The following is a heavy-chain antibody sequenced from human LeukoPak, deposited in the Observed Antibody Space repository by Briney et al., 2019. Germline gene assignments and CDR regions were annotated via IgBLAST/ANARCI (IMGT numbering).Heavy chain of an antibody. CDR2: IVVGSGNT. CDR3: ANLKTYSSSPRGVYYFDY. Sequence: EASVKVSYKASGFTFTSSAVQWVRQARGQRLEWIGWIVVGSGNTNYAQKFQERVTTTRDMSTSTAYMELSSLRSEDTAVYYCANLKTYSSSPRGVYYFDYWGQGTLVTVSS. J-gene: IGHJ4*02. D-gene: IGHD6-13*01. V-gene: IGHV1-58*01. CDR1: GFTFTSSA.